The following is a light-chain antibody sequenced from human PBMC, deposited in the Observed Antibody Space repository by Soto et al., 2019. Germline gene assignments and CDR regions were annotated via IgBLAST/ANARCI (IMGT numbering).Light chain of an antibody. CDR1: QDISNS. CDR2: AAS. V-gene: IGKV1-27*01. CDR3: QKYNGAPWT. Sequence: DIQMTQSPSSLSASVGDRVTITCRASQDISNSLAWYQQKPGKVPKLLIYAASTLQSGVPSRFSGSGSGTDFTLTISSLQPEDVATYYCQKYNGAPWTFGQGSEVEI. J-gene: IGKJ1*01.